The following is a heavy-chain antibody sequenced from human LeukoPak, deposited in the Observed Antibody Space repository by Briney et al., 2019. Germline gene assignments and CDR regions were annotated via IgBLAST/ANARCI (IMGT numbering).Heavy chain of an antibody. CDR2: IKTDGSEK. D-gene: IGHD3-3*01. J-gene: IGHJ4*02. CDR3: AKTMSYDFWSGYPYYFDS. CDR1: GFTFSNYW. Sequence: PGGSLRLSCEGSGFTFSNYWMGWVRQAPGKGLQWVANIKTDGSEKYYVDSVKGRFTISRDNAKNSLYLQMNSLRADDTAVYYCAKTMSYDFWSGYPYYFDSWGQGTLVTVSS. V-gene: IGHV3-7*01.